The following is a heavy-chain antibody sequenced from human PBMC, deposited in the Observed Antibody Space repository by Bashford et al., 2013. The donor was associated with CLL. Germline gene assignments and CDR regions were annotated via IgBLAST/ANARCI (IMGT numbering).Heavy chain of an antibody. CDR1: GYTFTSYH. J-gene: IGHJ6*02. CDR2: INPSGGST. CDR3: ARGYGNYGLGLDV. V-gene: IGHV1-46*01. Sequence: ASVKVSCKASGYTFTSYHMHWVRQAPGQRIEWMGIINPSGGSTTYAQKFQGRVTMTRDTSTSTVYMELSSLRSEDTALYYCARGYGNYGLGLDVWGQGTTVTVSS. D-gene: IGHD4-11*01.